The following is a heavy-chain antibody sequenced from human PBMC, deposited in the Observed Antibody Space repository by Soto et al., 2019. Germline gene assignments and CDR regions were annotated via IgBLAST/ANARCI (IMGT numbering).Heavy chain of an antibody. Sequence: QVQLVQSGAEVKKPGSSVKVSCKASGGTFSSYAISWVRQAPGQGLEWMGGIIPIFGTANYAQKFQGRVTITADESTSTGHMEVGRLGSEGKGGDYRARLGAGDHRGPGTPGTGSS. CDR3: ARLGAGDH. D-gene: IGHD3-16*01. CDR2: IIPIFGTA. V-gene: IGHV1-69*01. CDR1: GGTFSSYA. J-gene: IGHJ4*02.